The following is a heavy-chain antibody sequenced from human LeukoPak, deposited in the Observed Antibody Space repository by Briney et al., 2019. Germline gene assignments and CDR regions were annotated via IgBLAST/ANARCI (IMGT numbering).Heavy chain of an antibody. CDR2: IYYSGST. D-gene: IGHD6-19*01. CDR1: GGSISSYY. V-gene: IGHV4-59*12. CDR3: ARAGVGSHEMWYSSGWYRIGYFDY. Sequence: SETLSLTCTVSGGSISSYYWSWIRQPPGKGLEWIGYIYYSGSTNYNPSLKSRVTISVDTSKNQFSLKLSSVTAAGTAVYYCARAGVGSHEMWYSSGWYRIGYFDYWGQGTLVTVSS. J-gene: IGHJ4*02.